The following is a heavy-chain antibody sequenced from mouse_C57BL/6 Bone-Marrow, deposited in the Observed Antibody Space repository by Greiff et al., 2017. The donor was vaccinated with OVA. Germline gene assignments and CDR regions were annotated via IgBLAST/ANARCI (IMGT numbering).Heavy chain of an antibody. CDR1: GYSFTGYF. CDR2: INPYNGDT. V-gene: IGHV1-37*01. Sequence: EVKLVESGPELVKPGASVKISCKASGYSFTGYFMNWVKQSHGKSLEWIGRINPYNGDTFYNQKFKGKATLTVDKSSSTAHMELLSLTSEDFAVYYCARDYYGSSYGLAYWGQGTLVTVSA. D-gene: IGHD1-1*01. CDR3: ARDYYGSSYGLAY. J-gene: IGHJ3*01.